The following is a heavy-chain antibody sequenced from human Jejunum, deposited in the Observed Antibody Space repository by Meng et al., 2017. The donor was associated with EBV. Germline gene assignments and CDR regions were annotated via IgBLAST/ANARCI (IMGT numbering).Heavy chain of an antibody. CDR1: GAPSGAKDL. V-gene: IGHV4-4*03. J-gene: IGHJ4*02. Sequence: QLSPQGRGQILESAPSTCPLTCLWCGAPSGAKDLVSWARPPPGKVLEWLRAIYHRGGTNYNPSLESRVTISVDKSKNQFSLKLNSVTVADTAVYYCAGNGYYALEYWGPGILVTVSS. D-gene: IGHD3-22*01. CDR2: IYHRGGT. CDR3: AGNGYYALEY.